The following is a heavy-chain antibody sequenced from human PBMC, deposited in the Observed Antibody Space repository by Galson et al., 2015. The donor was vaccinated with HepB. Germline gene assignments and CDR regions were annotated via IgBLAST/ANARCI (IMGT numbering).Heavy chain of an antibody. CDR1: GGSISSGGYS. V-gene: IGHV4-30-2*01. J-gene: IGHJ5*02. CDR2: IYHSGST. Sequence: TLSLTCAVSGGSISSGGYSWSWIRQPPGKGLEWIGYIYHSGSTYYNPSLKSRVTISVDRSKNQFSLKLSSVTAADTAVYYCARGKDTAMVSNWFDPWGQGTLVTVSS. D-gene: IGHD5-18*01. CDR3: ARGKDTAMVSNWFDP.